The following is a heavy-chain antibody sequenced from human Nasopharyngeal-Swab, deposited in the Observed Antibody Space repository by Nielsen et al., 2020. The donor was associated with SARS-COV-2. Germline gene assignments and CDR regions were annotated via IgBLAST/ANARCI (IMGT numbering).Heavy chain of an antibody. V-gene: IGHV1-8*01. CDR3: ARRGSGYKAFPFDY. Sequence: ASVKVSCKASGYTFTSYDINWVRQATGQGLEWMGWMNPNSGNSGYTQKFQGRVTMTRNTSISTAYMELSSLRSEDTAVYYCARRGSGYKAFPFDYWGQGTLVTVS. CDR1: GYTFTSYD. CDR2: MNPNSGNS. D-gene: IGHD3-22*01. J-gene: IGHJ4*02.